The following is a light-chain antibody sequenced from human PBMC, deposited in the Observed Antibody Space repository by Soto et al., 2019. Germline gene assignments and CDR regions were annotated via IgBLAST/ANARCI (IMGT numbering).Light chain of an antibody. J-gene: IGKJ1*01. V-gene: IGKV1-5*01. Sequence: DIQMTQSPSTLSASLGERVTITCRASESIRTWLAWYQHKPGKAAKFLIYDASSLESGVPSRFSGYGSGTEFTLTISSLQPDDFAIYYCHQYNNYPRTFGQGTKVDIK. CDR1: ESIRTW. CDR2: DAS. CDR3: HQYNNYPRT.